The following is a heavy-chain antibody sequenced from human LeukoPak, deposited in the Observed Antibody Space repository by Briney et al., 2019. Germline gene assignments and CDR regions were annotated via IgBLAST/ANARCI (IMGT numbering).Heavy chain of an antibody. Sequence: GRSLRLSCAASGFTFSSYGMHWVRQAPGKGLEWVAVISYDGSNKYYADSVKGRFTISRDNSKNTLYLQMNSLRAEDTAVYYCAKDVTPSSGFSDLGYWGQGTLVTVSS. CDR1: GFTFSSYG. CDR2: ISYDGSNK. V-gene: IGHV3-30*18. CDR3: AKDVTPSSGFSDLGY. J-gene: IGHJ4*02. D-gene: IGHD3-22*01.